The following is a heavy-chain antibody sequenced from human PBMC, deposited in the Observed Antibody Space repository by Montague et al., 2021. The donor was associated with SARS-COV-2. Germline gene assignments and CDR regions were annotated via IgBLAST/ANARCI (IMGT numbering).Heavy chain of an antibody. D-gene: IGHD5/OR15-5a*01. CDR3: ARALSASYSVGGDSFDI. Sequence: SLRLSCAASGFTFSKYSMNWVRQAPGKGLEWVSSISTSSLYIYYAASVNGRFTISRANAKNSLFLQMDSLRAEDTAVYYCARALSASYSVGGDSFDIWGQGTMVTVSS. J-gene: IGHJ3*02. CDR1: GFTFSKYS. V-gene: IGHV3-21*01. CDR2: ISTSSLYI.